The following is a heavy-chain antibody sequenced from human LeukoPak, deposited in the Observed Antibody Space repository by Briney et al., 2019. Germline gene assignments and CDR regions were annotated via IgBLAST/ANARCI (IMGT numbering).Heavy chain of an antibody. D-gene: IGHD6-19*01. CDR3: ARRRVAVYFDY. J-gene: IGHJ4*02. Sequence: GGSLRLSCTASGFSFSGHWMHWARQLPGKGLVWVSRISPTGSTTSYADSVKGRFTISRDNAKNSLYLQMNSLRAEDTAVYYCARRRVAVYFDYWGQGTLVTVSS. V-gene: IGHV3-74*01. CDR2: ISPTGSTT. CDR1: GFSFSGHW.